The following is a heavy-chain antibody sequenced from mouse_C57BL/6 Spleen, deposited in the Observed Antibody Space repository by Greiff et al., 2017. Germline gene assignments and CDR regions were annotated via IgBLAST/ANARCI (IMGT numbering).Heavy chain of an antibody. CDR2: IRSKSNNYAT. CDR1: GFSFNTYA. D-gene: IGHD1-1*01. V-gene: IGHV10-1*01. J-gene: IGHJ4*01. Sequence: EVQLVESGGGLVQPKGSLKLSCAASGFSFNTYAMNWVRQAPGKGLEWVARIRSKSNNYATYYADSVKDRFTISRDDSESMLYLQMNNLKTEDTAMYYCVRQGYYGSSYDYAMDYWGQGTSVTVSS. CDR3: VRQGYYGSSYDYAMDY.